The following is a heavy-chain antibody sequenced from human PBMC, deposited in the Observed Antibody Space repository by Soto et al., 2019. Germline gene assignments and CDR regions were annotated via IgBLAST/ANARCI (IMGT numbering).Heavy chain of an antibody. CDR1: GYTFTSYD. Sequence: GASVKVSCKASGYTFTSYDINWVRQATGQGLEWMGWMNPNSGNTGYAQKFQGRVTMTRNTSISTAYMELSSLRSEDTAVYYCARVASYDFWSGYRFFDNYYYMDVWGKGTTVTVSS. CDR2: MNPNSGNT. D-gene: IGHD3-3*01. J-gene: IGHJ6*03. CDR3: ARVASYDFWSGYRFFDNYYYMDV. V-gene: IGHV1-8*01.